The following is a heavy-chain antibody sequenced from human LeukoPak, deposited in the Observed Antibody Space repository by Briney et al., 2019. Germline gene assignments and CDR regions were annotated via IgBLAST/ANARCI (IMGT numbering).Heavy chain of an antibody. CDR2: IIPNSGAT. J-gene: IGHJ4*02. Sequence: SVKVSRKCSGYTFIGYYIHWVRQAPGQGRDEMGWIIPNSGATNYAQKFQGRVTMTRDTSISTANLELSRLRSDDTAVYYCARGPSEYFDFIIGFDYWGQGTLVTVSS. D-gene: IGHD3-3*01. CDR3: ARGPSEYFDFIIGFDY. V-gene: IGHV1-2*02. CDR1: GYTFIGYY.